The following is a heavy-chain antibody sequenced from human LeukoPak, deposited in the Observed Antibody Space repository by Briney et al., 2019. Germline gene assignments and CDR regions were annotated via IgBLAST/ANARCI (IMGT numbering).Heavy chain of an antibody. J-gene: IGHJ4*02. D-gene: IGHD6-13*01. CDR2: ISSSSSYI. CDR3: ATLSDDSSSWYYFDY. Sequence: KAGGSLRLSCAASGFTFSSYSMNWFRQAPGKGLEWVSSISSSSSYIYYADSVKGRFTISRDNAKNSLYLQMNSLRAEDTAVYYCATLSDDSSSWYYFDYWGQGTLVTVSS. CDR1: GFTFSSYS. V-gene: IGHV3-21*01.